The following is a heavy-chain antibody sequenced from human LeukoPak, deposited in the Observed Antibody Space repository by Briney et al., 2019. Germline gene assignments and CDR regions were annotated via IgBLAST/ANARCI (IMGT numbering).Heavy chain of an antibody. Sequence: GGSLRLSCAASGFTFTTYAMSWVRQAPGKGLEWVSLISGSGGGTYYADSVKGRFTISRDNSKNTLYLQMNSLRAEDTAVYYCARDPPTYYYDSSGYYSTTADAFDIWGQGTMVTVSS. CDR3: ARDPPTYYYDSSGYYSTTADAFDI. CDR1: GFTFTTYA. V-gene: IGHV3-23*01. J-gene: IGHJ3*02. D-gene: IGHD3-22*01. CDR2: ISGSGGGT.